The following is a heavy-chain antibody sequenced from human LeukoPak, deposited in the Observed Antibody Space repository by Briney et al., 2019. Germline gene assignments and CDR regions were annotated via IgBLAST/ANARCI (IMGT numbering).Heavy chain of an antibody. CDR2: ISWNSGSI. CDR1: GFTFDDYA. J-gene: IGHJ4*02. CDR3: AKAPRGSSCNFDY. V-gene: IGHV3-9*01. D-gene: IGHD6-13*01. Sequence: PGGSLRLSCAASGFTFDDYAMHWVRQAPGKGLEWVSGISWNSGSIGYADSVKGRFTISRDNARNSLYLQMNSLRAEDTALYYCAKAPRGSSCNFDYWGQGTLVTVSS.